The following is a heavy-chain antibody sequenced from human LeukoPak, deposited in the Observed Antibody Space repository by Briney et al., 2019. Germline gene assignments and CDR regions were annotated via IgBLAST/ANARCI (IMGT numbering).Heavy chain of an antibody. D-gene: IGHD6-13*01. CDR3: ARVGPAGTRYYYYYMDV. Sequence: SETLSLTCTVSGGSISSHYWGWIRQPPGKGLEWIGYIYYSGCTNYNPSLKSRVTISVDTSKNQFSLKLSSVTAADTAVYYCARVGPAGTRYYYYYMDVWGKGTTVTVSS. CDR2: IYYSGCT. CDR1: GGSISSHY. J-gene: IGHJ6*03. V-gene: IGHV4-59*11.